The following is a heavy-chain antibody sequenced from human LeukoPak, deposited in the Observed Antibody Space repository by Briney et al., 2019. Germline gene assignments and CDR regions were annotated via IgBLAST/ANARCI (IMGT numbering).Heavy chain of an antibody. CDR1: GFTFNSFW. CDR3: VNAAAGSFDY. J-gene: IGHJ4*02. V-gene: IGHV3-74*01. Sequence: GGSLRLSCAASGFTFNSFWMHWVRQAPGKGLVWVSRINTDGTTINYADSVKGRFTISRDNAKNTLYLQMNSLRAEDTAVYYCVNAAAGSFDYWGQGTLVTVSS. CDR2: INTDGTTI. D-gene: IGHD6-25*01.